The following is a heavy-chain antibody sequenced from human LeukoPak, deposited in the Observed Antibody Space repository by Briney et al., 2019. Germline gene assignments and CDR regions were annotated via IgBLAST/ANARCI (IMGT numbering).Heavy chain of an antibody. V-gene: IGHV3-48*03. J-gene: IGHJ4*02. CDR1: GFTFSSYE. Sequence: PGGSLRLSCAASGFTFSSYEMNRVRQAPGKGLEWVSYISSSGSTIYYADSVKGRFTITRDNAKNSLYLQMNSLRAEDTAVYYCARDGPSRYCSGGSCAVDYWGQGTLVTVSS. CDR2: ISSSGSTI. CDR3: ARDGPSRYCSGGSCAVDY. D-gene: IGHD2-15*01.